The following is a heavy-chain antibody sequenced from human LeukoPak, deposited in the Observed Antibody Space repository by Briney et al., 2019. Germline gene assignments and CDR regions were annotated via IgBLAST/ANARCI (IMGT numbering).Heavy chain of an antibody. CDR1: GGTFSSYA. D-gene: IGHD2-15*01. CDR2: IIPIFGTA. J-gene: IGHJ3*02. V-gene: IGHV1-69*13. CDR3: ARLQEDIVVVVAATGAFDI. Sequence: SVKVSCKASGGTFSSYAISWVRQAPGQGLEWMGGIIPIFGTANYAQKFQGRVTITADESTSTAYMELSRLRSEDTAVYYCARLQEDIVVVVAATGAFDIWGQGTMVTVSS.